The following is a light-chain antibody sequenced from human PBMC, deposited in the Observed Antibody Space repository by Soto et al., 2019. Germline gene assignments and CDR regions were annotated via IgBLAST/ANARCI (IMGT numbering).Light chain of an antibody. V-gene: IGKV3-11*01. CDR3: QQRSNWPRELT. CDR2: DAS. J-gene: IGKJ4*01. Sequence: EIVLTQSPATLSLAPGERATLSCRASQSVSSYLAWYQQKPGQAPRLLIYDASNRATGIPARFSGSGSGTDFTLTISSLEPEDFAVYYCQQRSNWPRELTVGGGTKVEIK. CDR1: QSVSSY.